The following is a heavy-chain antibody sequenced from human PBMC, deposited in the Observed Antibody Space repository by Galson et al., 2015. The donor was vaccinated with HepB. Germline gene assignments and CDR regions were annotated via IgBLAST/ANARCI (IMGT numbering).Heavy chain of an antibody. CDR1: GFTFSGSD. Sequence: SLRLSCAASGFTFSGSDMSWVRQAPGKGLEWVSYISGASGATYYADSVKGRFTISRDNSKNTLYLQMNSLRAEDTAAYYCAGGHWSHWGQGTLVTVSS. CDR2: ISGASGAT. D-gene: IGHD3-3*01. J-gene: IGHJ4*02. CDR3: AGGHWSH. V-gene: IGHV3-23*01.